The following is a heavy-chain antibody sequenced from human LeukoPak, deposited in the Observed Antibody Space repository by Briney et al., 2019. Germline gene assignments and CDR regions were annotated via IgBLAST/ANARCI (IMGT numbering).Heavy chain of an antibody. Sequence: PGGSLRLSCAASGFTFSSYEMNWVRQAPGKGVEGVSYISSSGSTIYYADSVKGRFTISRDNAKNSLYLQMNSPRAEDTAVYYCARDPIAVSRGAFDIWGQGTMVTVSS. V-gene: IGHV3-48*03. CDR3: ARDPIAVSRGAFDI. J-gene: IGHJ3*02. CDR1: GFTFSSYE. D-gene: IGHD6-19*01. CDR2: ISSSGSTI.